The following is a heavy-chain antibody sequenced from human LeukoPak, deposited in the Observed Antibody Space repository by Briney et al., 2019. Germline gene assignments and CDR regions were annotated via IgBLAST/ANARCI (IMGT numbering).Heavy chain of an antibody. J-gene: IGHJ4*02. CDR2: ISGSGANT. CDR3: AKGRALEVVAAFNY. D-gene: IGHD2-15*01. V-gene: IGHV3-23*01. CDR1: GFTFSSYA. Sequence: GGSLRLSCAASGFTFSSYAMGWVRQAPGKGREWVSAISGSGANTYYADSVKGRFTISRDNSMNTLYLQMNSLRADDTAVYYCAKGRALEVVAAFNYWGQGAVVTVSS.